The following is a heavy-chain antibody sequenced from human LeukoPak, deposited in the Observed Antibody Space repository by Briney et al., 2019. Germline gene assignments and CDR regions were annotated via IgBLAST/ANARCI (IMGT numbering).Heavy chain of an antibody. Sequence: GGSLRLSCAASGFTFSSYAMSWVRQAPGKGLEWVSAVSGSGGSTYYADSVKGRFTISRDNSKNTLYLQMNSLRAEDTAVYYCAKRASGSGTSLYYFDYWGQGTLVTVSS. CDR1: GFTFSSYA. D-gene: IGHD3-10*01. J-gene: IGHJ4*02. V-gene: IGHV3-23*01. CDR2: VSGSGGST. CDR3: AKRASGSGTSLYYFDY.